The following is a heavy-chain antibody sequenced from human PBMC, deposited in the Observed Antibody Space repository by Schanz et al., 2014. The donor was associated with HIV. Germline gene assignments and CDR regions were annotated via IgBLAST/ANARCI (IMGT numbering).Heavy chain of an antibody. V-gene: IGHV1-8*01. CDR2: MNPNSGNT. Sequence: QVLLVQSGAEVKKPGASVKVSCKASGYSFPSYDFNWVRQAPGQGLEWMGWMNPNSGNTDFAQKFQGRVTMTRNPSISTAYMELSSLISEDTAVYYCARMGVTIFGGGMDVWGQGTTVTVSS. J-gene: IGHJ6*02. CDR3: ARMGVTIFGGGMDV. D-gene: IGHD3-3*01. CDR1: GYSFPSYD.